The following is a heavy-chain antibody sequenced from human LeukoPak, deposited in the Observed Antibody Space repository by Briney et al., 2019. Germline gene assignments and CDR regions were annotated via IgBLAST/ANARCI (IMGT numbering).Heavy chain of an antibody. CDR1: GFTFGDYA. D-gene: IGHD3-10*01. V-gene: IGHV3-49*03. CDR3: TRARLLWFGELPRRFDP. CDR2: IRSKAYGGTT. J-gene: IGHJ5*02. Sequence: PGRSLRLSCTASGFTFGDYAMSWFRQAPGKGLEWVGFIRSKAYGGTTEYAASVKGRFTISRDDSKSIAYLQMNSLKTEDTAVYYCTRARLLWFGELPRRFDPWGQGTLVTVSS.